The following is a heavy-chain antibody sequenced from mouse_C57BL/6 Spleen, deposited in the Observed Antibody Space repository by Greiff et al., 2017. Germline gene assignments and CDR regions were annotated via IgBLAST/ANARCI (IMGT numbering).Heavy chain of an antibody. CDR3: ARVGLYAMDY. Sequence: QVQLQQPGAELVMPGASVKLSCKASGYTFTSYWMHWVKQRPGQGLEWIGEIDPSDSYTNYNQKFKGKSTLTVDKSSSTAYMQLSSLTSEDTAVYYCARVGLYAMDYWGQGTSVTVSS. CDR2: IDPSDSYT. CDR1: GYTFTSYW. V-gene: IGHV1-69*01. J-gene: IGHJ4*01.